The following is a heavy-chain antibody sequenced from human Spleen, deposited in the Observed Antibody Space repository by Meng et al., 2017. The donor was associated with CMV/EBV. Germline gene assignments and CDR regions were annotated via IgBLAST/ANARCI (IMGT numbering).Heavy chain of an antibody. J-gene: IGHJ4*02. Sequence: GSLRLSCAVYGGSFSGYYWSWIRQPPGKGLEWIGEINHSGSTNYNPSLKSRVTISVDTSKNQFSLKLSSVTAADTAVYYCARVRISPPYFDYWGQGTLVTVSS. CDR2: INHSGST. V-gene: IGHV4-34*01. D-gene: IGHD3-3*02. CDR1: GGSFSGYY. CDR3: ARVRISPPYFDY.